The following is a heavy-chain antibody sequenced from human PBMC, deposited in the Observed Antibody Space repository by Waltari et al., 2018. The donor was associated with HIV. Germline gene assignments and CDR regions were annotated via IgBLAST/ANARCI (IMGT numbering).Heavy chain of an antibody. CDR1: GYTLNEIS. CDR2: FDPEDGET. Sequence: QVQLVQSGAEVKKPGASVKVSCKASGYTLNEISMHRGRKGPGKGLEWMGGFDPEDGETIYAQKFQGRVTMTEDTSTDTAYMELSSLRSEDTAVYYCATNPLNLYDSSGYNLVYWGQGTLVTVSS. CDR3: ATNPLNLYDSSGYNLVY. J-gene: IGHJ4*02. V-gene: IGHV1-24*01. D-gene: IGHD3-22*01.